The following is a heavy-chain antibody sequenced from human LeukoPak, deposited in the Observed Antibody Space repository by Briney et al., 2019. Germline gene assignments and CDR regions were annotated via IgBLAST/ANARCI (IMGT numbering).Heavy chain of an antibody. D-gene: IGHD2-15*01. CDR2: ISSSSSYI. J-gene: IGHJ4*02. CDR1: GLTVSSNY. Sequence: GGSLRLSCAASGLTVSSNYMTWVRQAPGKGLEWVSSISSSSSYIYYADSVKGRFTISRDNAKNSLYLQMNSLRAEDTAVYYCARGSGRRTSIFDYWGQGTLVTVSS. V-gene: IGHV3-21*01. CDR3: ARGSGRRTSIFDY.